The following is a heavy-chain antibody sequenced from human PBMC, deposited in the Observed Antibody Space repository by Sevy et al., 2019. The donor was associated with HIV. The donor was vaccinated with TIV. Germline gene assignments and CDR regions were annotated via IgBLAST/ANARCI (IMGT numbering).Heavy chain of an antibody. CDR1: GFSLSTSGVG. CDR3: AHSLYGDYIGGYFDY. CDR2: IYWDDNK. D-gene: IGHD4-17*01. J-gene: IGHJ4*02. V-gene: IGHV2-5*02. Sequence: SGPTLVKPTQTLTLTCTFSGFSLSTSGVGVGWIRQPPGKALEWLALIYWDDNKRYSPSLRSRLTITKDTSKNQVVLTMTNMDPVDNATYYCAHSLYGDYIGGYFDYWGQGTLVTVSS.